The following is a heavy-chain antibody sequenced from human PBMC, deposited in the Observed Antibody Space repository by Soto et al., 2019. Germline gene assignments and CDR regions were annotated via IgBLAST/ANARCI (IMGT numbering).Heavy chain of an antibody. D-gene: IGHD2-8*02. V-gene: IGHV3-23*01. CDR3: AKPLTGILGGRFDD. J-gene: IGHJ4*02. CDR1: GFTFSNYA. CDR2: ISGGGLST. Sequence: GGSLRLSCAASGFTFSNYAMSWVRQAPGKGLEWVSAISGGGLSTYYADSVKGRFTISRDNSKNTLYMEVNSLRAEDTAVYYCAKPLTGILGGRFDDWGQGTLVTVSS.